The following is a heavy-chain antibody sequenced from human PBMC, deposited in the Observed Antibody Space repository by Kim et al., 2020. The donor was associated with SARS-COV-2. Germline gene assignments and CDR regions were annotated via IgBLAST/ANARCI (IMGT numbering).Heavy chain of an antibody. D-gene: IGHD6-6*01. CDR1: GYTFTGYY. V-gene: IGHV1-2*06. CDR2: INPNSGGT. J-gene: IGHJ4*02. Sequence: ASVKVSCKASGYTFTGYYMHWVRQAPGQGLEWMGRINPNSGGTNYAQKFQGRVTMTRDTSISTAYMELSRLRSDDTAVYYCARASHSSSSFAYWGQGTLVTVSS. CDR3: ARASHSSSSFAY.